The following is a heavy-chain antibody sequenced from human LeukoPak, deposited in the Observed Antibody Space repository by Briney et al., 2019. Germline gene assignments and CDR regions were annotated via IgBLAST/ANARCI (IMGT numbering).Heavy chain of an antibody. V-gene: IGHV1-69*02. D-gene: IGHD6-19*01. Sequence: SVKVSCKASGGTFSSYTISWVRQAPGQGLEWMGRIIPILGIANYAQKFQGRVTITADKSTSTAYMELSSLRSEDTAVYYCAGHPGYSSGATDYWGQGTLVTVSS. CDR3: AGHPGYSSGATDY. CDR2: IIPILGIA. J-gene: IGHJ4*02. CDR1: GGTFSSYT.